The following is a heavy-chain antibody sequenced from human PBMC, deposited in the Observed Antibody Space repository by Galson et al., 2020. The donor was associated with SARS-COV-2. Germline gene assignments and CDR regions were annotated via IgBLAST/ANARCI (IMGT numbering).Heavy chain of an antibody. CDR1: GFTSSSYT. CDR2: IRSSSGTI. Sequence: GGSLRLSCAASGFTSSSYTMNWVRQTPVKGLELVAYIRSSSGTIYYADSVKGRFTISRDNAKSSLYLQLNSLRVEDTAVYYCARERLEYWGQGTLVTVSS. D-gene: IGHD1-1*01. J-gene: IGHJ4*02. V-gene: IGHV3-48*04. CDR3: ARERLEY.